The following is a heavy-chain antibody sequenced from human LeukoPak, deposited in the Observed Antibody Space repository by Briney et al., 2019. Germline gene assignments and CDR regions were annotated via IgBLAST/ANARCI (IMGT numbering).Heavy chain of an antibody. CDR1: GGSVSSSHY. D-gene: IGHD3-3*01. CDR2: IYYSGST. J-gene: IGHJ4*02. CDR3: ARASTRGVTYYDFWSGQTFDY. Sequence: SETLSLTCTVSGGSVSSSHYWDWIRQPPGKGLEWIGSIYYSGSTNYNPSLKSRVTISVDTSKNQFSLKLSSVTAADTAVYYCARASTRGVTYYDFWSGQTFDYWGQGTLVTVSS. V-gene: IGHV4-39*07.